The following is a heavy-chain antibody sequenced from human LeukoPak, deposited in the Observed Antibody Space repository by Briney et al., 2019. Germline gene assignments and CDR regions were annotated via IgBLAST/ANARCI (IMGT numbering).Heavy chain of an antibody. Sequence: GGSLRLSCAASGFTFSSYEMNWVRQAPGKGLEWVSYISSSGSTIYYADSVKGRFTISRDNAKNSVYVQMNSLRAEDMAVYYCARAASGSWLEHFDYWGQGTLVTVSS. V-gene: IGHV3-48*03. J-gene: IGHJ4*02. CDR3: ARAASGSWLEHFDY. D-gene: IGHD6-13*01. CDR2: ISSSGSTI. CDR1: GFTFSSYE.